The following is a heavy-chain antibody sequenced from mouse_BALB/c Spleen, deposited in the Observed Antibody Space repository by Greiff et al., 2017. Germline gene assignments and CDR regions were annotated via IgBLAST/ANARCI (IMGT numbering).Heavy chain of an antibody. CDR3: AREGGYYYGKFAY. CDR1: GFTFTDYY. J-gene: IGHJ3*01. Sequence: EGKLVESGGGLVQPGGSLRLSCATSGFTFTDYYMSWVRQPPGKALEWLGFIRNKANGYTTEYSASVKGRFTISRDNSQSILYLQMNTLRAEDSATYYCAREGGYYYGKFAYWGQGTLVTVSA. V-gene: IGHV7-3*02. CDR2: IRNKANGYTT. D-gene: IGHD1-1*01.